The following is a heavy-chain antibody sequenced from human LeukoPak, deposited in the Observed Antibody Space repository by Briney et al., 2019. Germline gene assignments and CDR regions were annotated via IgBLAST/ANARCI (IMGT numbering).Heavy chain of an antibody. CDR3: ARDRAYYDFWSGYYWAYYYYGMDV. J-gene: IGHJ6*02. V-gene: IGHV1-18*01. Sequence: ASVKVSCKASGYTFTSYGISWVRQAPGQGLEWMGWISAYNGNTNYAQKLQGRVTMTTDTSTSTAYMELRSLRSDDTAVYYYARDRAYYDFWSGYYWAYYYYGMDVWGQGTTVTVSS. CDR2: ISAYNGNT. D-gene: IGHD3-3*01. CDR1: GYTFTSYG.